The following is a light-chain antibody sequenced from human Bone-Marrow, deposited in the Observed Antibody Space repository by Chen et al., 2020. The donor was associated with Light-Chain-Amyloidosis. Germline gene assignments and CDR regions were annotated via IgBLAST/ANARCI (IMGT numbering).Light chain of an antibody. V-gene: IGLV2-14*01. CDR3: SSYTITNTPV. J-gene: IGLJ1*01. Sequence: QFAPTQPASVSGSPVQSISISCTETISDVSGDNHVSWYQQHPDKAPKLMIYEVTTRPSWVPDRFSDSKSDNTASLTNTGLQTEDEADYFCSSYTITNTPVFGSGTRVTVL. CDR1: ISDVSGDNH. CDR2: EVT.